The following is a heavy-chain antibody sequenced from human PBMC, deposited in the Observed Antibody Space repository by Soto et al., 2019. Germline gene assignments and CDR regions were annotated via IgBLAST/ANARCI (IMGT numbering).Heavy chain of an antibody. V-gene: IGHV3-23*01. CDR1: GFTFNNYA. CDR2: ISNTGGGT. CDR3: AKDRLADNFDY. J-gene: IGHJ4*02. Sequence: GGSLRLSCAASGFTFNNYAMNWVRQAPGMGLEWVATISNTGGGTYYADSVKGRFTISRDNSKNTLYLQMSSLRVEDTAVYYCAKDRLADNFDYWGQGTQVTVSS.